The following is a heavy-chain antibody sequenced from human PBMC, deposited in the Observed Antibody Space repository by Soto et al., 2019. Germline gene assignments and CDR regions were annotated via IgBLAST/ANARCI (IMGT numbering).Heavy chain of an antibody. CDR1: GGSISSGGYS. CDR3: ARVRRRRDYYYGMDV. Sequence: QLQLQESGSGLVKPSQTLSLTCAVSGGSISSGGYSWSWIRQPPGKGLEWIGYIYHSGSTYYNPSLKRRVTISVDRSKNQFSLKLSSVTAADTAVYYWARVRRRRDYYYGMDVWGQGTTVTVSS. J-gene: IGHJ6*02. V-gene: IGHV4-30-2*01. CDR2: IYHSGST.